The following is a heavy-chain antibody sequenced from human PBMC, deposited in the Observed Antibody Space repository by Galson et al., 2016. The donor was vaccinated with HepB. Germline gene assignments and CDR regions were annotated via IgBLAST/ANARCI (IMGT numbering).Heavy chain of an antibody. Sequence: SETLSLTCTVSGGSISSSSYYWGWIRQPPGRGLEWIGNIYYSGSTYYKPSLKSRVTISADTSKNQFSLKMKSVTAADTAIYYCARTLKFRDDYSKNYYYHGMDVWGKGTTVTVSS. CDR3: ARTLKFRDDYSKNYYYHGMDV. CDR2: IYYSGST. J-gene: IGHJ6*04. V-gene: IGHV4-39*01. CDR1: GGSISSSSYY. D-gene: IGHD4-11*01.